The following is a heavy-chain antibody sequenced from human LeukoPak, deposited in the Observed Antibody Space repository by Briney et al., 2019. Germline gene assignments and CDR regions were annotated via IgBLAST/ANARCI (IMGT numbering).Heavy chain of an antibody. D-gene: IGHD1-1*01. CDR3: ARDRQQRAPFDY. CDR1: GFTFSSYE. J-gene: IGHJ4*02. Sequence: GGSLRLSCAASGFTFSSYEMNWVRQAPGKGLEWVSYISSSGSTIYYADSVKGRFTISRDNAKNSLYLQMNSLRAEDTAVYYCARDRQQRAPFDYCGQGTLVTVSS. CDR2: ISSSGSTI. V-gene: IGHV3-48*03.